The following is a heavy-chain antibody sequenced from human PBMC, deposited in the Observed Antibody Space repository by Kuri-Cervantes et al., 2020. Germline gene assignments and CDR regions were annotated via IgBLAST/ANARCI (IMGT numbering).Heavy chain of an antibody. V-gene: IGHV3-20*01. D-gene: IGHD6-25*01. CDR2: INWNGGST. Sequence: GESLKISCAAAGFTFDDYGMSWVRQAPGKGLEWVSGINWNGGSTGYADSVKGRFTISRDNAKNSLYLQMNSLRAEDTALYHCARDNRGYSSAWFDPWGQGTLVTVSS. CDR1: GFTFDDYG. J-gene: IGHJ5*02. CDR3: ARDNRGYSSAWFDP.